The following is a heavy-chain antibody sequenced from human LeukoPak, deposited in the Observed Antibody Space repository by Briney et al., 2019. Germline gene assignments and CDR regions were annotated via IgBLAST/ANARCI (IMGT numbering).Heavy chain of an antibody. V-gene: IGHV3-7*01. D-gene: IGHD2-2*01. Sequence: GGSLRLSCAASGFTFSTYSMNWVRQAPGKGLEWVANIKKGGSEKYYVDSVKGRFTIFRDNAKNSLYLQMNSLRAEDTAVYYCARDRCSSISCFALDYWGQGTLVTVSS. J-gene: IGHJ4*02. CDR1: GFTFSTYS. CDR2: IKKGGSEK. CDR3: ARDRCSSISCFALDY.